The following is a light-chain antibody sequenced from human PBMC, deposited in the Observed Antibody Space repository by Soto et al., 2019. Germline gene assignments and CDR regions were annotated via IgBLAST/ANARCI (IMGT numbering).Light chain of an antibody. CDR3: SSYTTSSTVV. J-gene: IGLJ2*01. Sequence: QSALTQPASKSGSPGQWITISCTGTNSDVGGYNYVSWYQQYPGKAPKLMIYDVDNRPSGVSYRFSGSKSGKTASLTISGLQAEDEADYYCSSYTTSSTVVFGGGTKVTVL. CDR1: NSDVGGYNY. CDR2: DVD. V-gene: IGLV2-14*01.